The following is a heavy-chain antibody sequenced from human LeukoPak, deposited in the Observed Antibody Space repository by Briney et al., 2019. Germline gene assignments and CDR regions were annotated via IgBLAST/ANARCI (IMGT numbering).Heavy chain of an antibody. J-gene: IGHJ4*02. CDR1: GYTFTGYY. CDR2: INPDSGGT. Sequence: ASVKVSCKASGYTFTGYYMHWVRQAPGQGLEWMGWINPDSGGTNYAQKFQGRVTMTRDTSISTAYMELSRLRSDDTAVYFCARDGAARGSGSFGDWGQGTLVTVSS. D-gene: IGHD3-10*01. CDR3: ARDGAARGSGSFGD. V-gene: IGHV1-2*02.